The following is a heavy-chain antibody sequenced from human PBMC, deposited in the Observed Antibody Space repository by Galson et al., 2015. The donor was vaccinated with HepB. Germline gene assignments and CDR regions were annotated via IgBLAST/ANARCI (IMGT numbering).Heavy chain of an antibody. CDR1: GGSISSYY. CDR2: IYTSGST. V-gene: IGHV4-4*07. CDR3: ARDVIGHEVADYFDF. Sequence: LSLTCTVSGGSISSYYWSWIRQVAGKGLEWIGRIYTSGSTNYNPSLNSRVTMSVDTAKNQFSLKLSSVTAADTAVYYCARDVIGHEVADYFDFWGQGTLVTVSS. D-gene: IGHD2/OR15-2a*01. J-gene: IGHJ4*02.